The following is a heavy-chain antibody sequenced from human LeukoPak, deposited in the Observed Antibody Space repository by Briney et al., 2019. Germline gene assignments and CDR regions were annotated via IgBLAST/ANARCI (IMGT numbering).Heavy chain of an antibody. CDR1: GGSISSYY. D-gene: IGHD3-10*01. CDR2: IYYSGST. J-gene: IGHJ4*02. Sequence: SETLSLTCTVSGGSISSYYWSWIRQPPGKGLEWIGYIYYSGSTNYNPSLKSRVTISVDTSKNQFSLKLSSVTAADTAVYYCARGKGWFGELMGYRGQGTLVTVSS. V-gene: IGHV4-59*01. CDR3: ARGKGWFGELMGY.